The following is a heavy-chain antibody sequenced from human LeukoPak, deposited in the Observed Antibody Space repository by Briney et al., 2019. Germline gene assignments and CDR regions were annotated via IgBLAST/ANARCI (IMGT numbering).Heavy chain of an antibody. J-gene: IGHJ4*02. CDR2: INHSGST. D-gene: IGHD3-3*01. V-gene: IGHV4-34*01. CDR3: AREAKYYDFWSGSC. Sequence: PSETLSLTCAVYGGSLSGYYWSWIRQPPGKGLEWIGEINHSGSTNYNPSLKSRVTISVDRSKNQFSLKLSSVTAADTAVYYCAREAKYYDFWSGSCWGQGTLVTVSS. CDR1: GGSLSGYY.